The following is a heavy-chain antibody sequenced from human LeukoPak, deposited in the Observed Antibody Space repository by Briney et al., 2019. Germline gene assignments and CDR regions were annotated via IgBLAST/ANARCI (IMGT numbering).Heavy chain of an antibody. CDR3: ARRYGGPRGIHCSITSCYYGNWFDP. CDR1: GGTFSSYA. D-gene: IGHD2-2*01. CDR2: IIPIFGTA. Sequence: SVKVSCKASGGTFSSYAISWVRRAPGQGLEWMGGIIPIFGTANYAQKFQGRVTITADESTSTAYMELSSLRSEDTAVYYCARRYGGPRGIHCSITSCYYGNWFDPWGQGTLVTVSS. J-gene: IGHJ5*02. V-gene: IGHV1-69*01.